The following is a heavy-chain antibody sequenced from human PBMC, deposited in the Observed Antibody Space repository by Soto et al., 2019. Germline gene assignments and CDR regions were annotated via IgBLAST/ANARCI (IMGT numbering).Heavy chain of an antibody. J-gene: IGHJ4*02. CDR2: VSGDSGYT. Sequence: EVQLLESGGGLVQPGGSLRLSCAASGFTFSSHAMNWVRRAPGRGLQWVSTVVSGDSGYTHYSDSVKGRFTISRDNSRNTLYLQMTSLRADDTAVYYCTSDTRSYPDYWGQGTLVNVSS. CDR3: TSDTRSYPDY. CDR1: GFTFSSHA. D-gene: IGHD2-15*01. V-gene: IGHV3-23*01.